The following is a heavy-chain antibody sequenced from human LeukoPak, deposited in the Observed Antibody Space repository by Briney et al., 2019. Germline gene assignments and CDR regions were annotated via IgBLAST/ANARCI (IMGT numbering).Heavy chain of an antibody. Sequence: GGSLRLSCAASGFTFSSYGMHWVRQAPGKGLEWVSSISSSSSYIYYADSVKGRFTISRDNAKNSLYLQMNSLRAEDTAVYYCARGTGTTPFDYWGQGTLVTVSS. CDR1: GFTFSSYG. J-gene: IGHJ4*02. V-gene: IGHV3-21*01. D-gene: IGHD1-1*01. CDR2: ISSSSSYI. CDR3: ARGTGTTPFDY.